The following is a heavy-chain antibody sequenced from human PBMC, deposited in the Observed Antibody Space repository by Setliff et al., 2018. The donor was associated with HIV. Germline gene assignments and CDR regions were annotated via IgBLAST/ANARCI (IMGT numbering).Heavy chain of an antibody. J-gene: IGHJ4*02. Sequence: PSETLSLTCTVSGGSFIGSSFQSTWIRQTPGKGLEWIADIAYSGTTMYTNYNPSLESRVIISEDTSRDQFFLKLTSVTADDTGIYYCVAKKSGDYPFNWGQGTLVTVSS. CDR1: GGSFIGSSFQ. CDR3: VAKKSGDYPFN. D-gene: IGHD4-17*01. V-gene: IGHV4-39*07. CDR2: IAYSGTTMYT.